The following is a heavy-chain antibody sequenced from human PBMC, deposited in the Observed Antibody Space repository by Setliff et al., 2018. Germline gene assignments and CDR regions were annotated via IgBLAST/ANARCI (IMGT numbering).Heavy chain of an antibody. J-gene: IGHJ4*02. V-gene: IGHV4-39*01. D-gene: IGHD6-13*01. CDR3: ARHRFSSVIVEPDY. CDR1: GDSISSNSYY. CDR2: IYYDGCT. Sequence: PSETLFLTCTVSGDSISSNSYYWGWIRQPPGKGLEWIGSIYYDGCTSYNSSLKSRVTISVDTSRKQFSLRLSSVTAADTALYYCARHRFSSVIVEPDYWGRGTLVTVSS.